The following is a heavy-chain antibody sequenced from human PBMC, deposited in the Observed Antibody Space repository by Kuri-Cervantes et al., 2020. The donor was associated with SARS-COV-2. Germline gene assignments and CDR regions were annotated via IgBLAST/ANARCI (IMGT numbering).Heavy chain of an antibody. D-gene: IGHD4-11*01. J-gene: IGHJ4*02. Sequence: GGSLRLSCAASGFTVSSNYMSWVRQAPGKGLEYVSAISSNGGSTYYADSVKGRFTISRDNAKNTLYLQMNSLRAEDTAVYYCARIDYSISIDYWGQGTLVTVSS. CDR2: ISSNGGST. CDR1: GFTVSSNY. V-gene: IGHV3-64*04. CDR3: ARIDYSISIDY.